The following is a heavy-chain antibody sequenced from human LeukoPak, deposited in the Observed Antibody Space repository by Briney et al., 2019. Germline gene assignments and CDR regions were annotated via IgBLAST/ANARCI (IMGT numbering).Heavy chain of an antibody. V-gene: IGHV1-18*01. J-gene: IGHJ6*03. D-gene: IGHD3-3*01. CDR2: ISAYNGNT. CDR1: GYTFTSYG. CDR3: AREACDFWSGYYFGDCYYYYMDV. Sequence: ASVKVSCKASGYTFTSYGISWVRQAPGQGLEWMGRISAYNGNTNYAQKLQGRVTMTTDTSTSTAYMELRSLRSDDTAVYYCAREACDFWSGYYFGDCYYYYMDVWGKGTTVTVSS.